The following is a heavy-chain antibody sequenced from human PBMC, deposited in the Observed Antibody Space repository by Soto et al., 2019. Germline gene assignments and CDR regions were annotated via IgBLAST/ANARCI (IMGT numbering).Heavy chain of an antibody. D-gene: IGHD3-16*01. CDR3: SQRLLDYVLGRQRPHYFDP. J-gene: IGHJ5*02. CDR2: IYWDDDK. Sequence: QITLKESGPTLVRPTQTLTLTCTFSGFSLSTTGVGVGWIRQPPGKALEWLALIYWDDDKRYSPSLKSRLTTTKHTSTTAVILTTTNMHPVDTATYYCSQRLLDYVLGRQRPHYFDPWGQGTLVTVSS. CDR1: GFSLSTTGVG. V-gene: IGHV2-5*02.